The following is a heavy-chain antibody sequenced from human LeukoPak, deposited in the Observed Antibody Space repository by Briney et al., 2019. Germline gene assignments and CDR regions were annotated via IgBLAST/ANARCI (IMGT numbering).Heavy chain of an antibody. CDR3: ARGWNGPLGYYYYMDV. J-gene: IGHJ6*03. D-gene: IGHD1-1*01. Sequence: GGSLRLSCSASGFTVSSNYMSWVRQAPGKGLEWVSVIYSGGSTYYADSVKGRFTISRDNSKNTLYLQMNSLRAEDTAVYYCARGWNGPLGYYYYMDVWGKGTTVTVSS. CDR2: IYSGGST. V-gene: IGHV3-66*01. CDR1: GFTVSSNY.